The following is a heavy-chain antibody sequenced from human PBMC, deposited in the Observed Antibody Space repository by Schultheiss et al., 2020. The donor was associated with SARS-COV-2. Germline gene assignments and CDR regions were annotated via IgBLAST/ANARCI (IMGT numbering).Heavy chain of an antibody. CDR1: GYSISSGYY. V-gene: IGHV4-38-2*01. D-gene: IGHD2-15*01. CDR2: IYHSGST. CDR3: ARGLTGYGLDV. Sequence: SETLSLTCAVSGYSISSGYYWGWIRQPPGKGLEWIGSIYHSGSTNYNPSLKSRVTISVDKSKNQFSLKLSFVTVADAAVYYCARGLTGYGLDVWGQGTTVTVSS. J-gene: IGHJ6*02.